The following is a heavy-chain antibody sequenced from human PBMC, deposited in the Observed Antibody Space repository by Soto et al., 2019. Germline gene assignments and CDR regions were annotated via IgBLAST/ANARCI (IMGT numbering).Heavy chain of an antibody. Sequence: SETLSLTCAVSGGSISSGGYSWSWIRQPPGKGLEWIGYIYHSGSTYYNPSLKSRVTISVDRSKNQFSLKLSSVTAADTAVYYCARGALLWFGELLYAGWFDPWGQGTLVTVSS. CDR1: GGSISSGGYS. D-gene: IGHD3-10*01. J-gene: IGHJ5*02. CDR3: ARGALLWFGELLYAGWFDP. CDR2: IYHSGST. V-gene: IGHV4-30-2*01.